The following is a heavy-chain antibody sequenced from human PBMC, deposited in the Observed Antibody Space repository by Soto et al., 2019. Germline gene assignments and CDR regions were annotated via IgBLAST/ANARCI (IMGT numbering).Heavy chain of an antibody. Sequence: QVQLVQSGAEVKKPGASVKVSCKTSGYTFTSNDIYWLRQATGQGLEWMGWMNPKTGDSNSAEKIQGRLRMTRNTSITTAYMELSSLTSEDTAVYYCARGRPGGGIKRSWFDPWGQGTLVTVST. CDR1: GYTFTSND. J-gene: IGHJ5*02. CDR2: MNPKTGDS. D-gene: IGHD2-15*01. V-gene: IGHV1-8*01. CDR3: ARGRPGGGIKRSWFDP.